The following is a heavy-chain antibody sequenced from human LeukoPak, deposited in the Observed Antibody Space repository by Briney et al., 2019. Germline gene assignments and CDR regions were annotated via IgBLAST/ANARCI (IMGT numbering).Heavy chain of an antibody. CDR1: GFTFSSYA. J-gene: IGHJ3*02. CDR3: AKVPDLWGSSGYYRDAFDI. D-gene: IGHD3-22*01. V-gene: IGHV3-30*04. Sequence: PGRSLRLSCAASGFTFSSYAMHWVRQAPGKGLEWVAVISYDGSNKYYADSVKGRFTISRDNSKNTLYLQMNSLRAEDTAVYYCAKVPDLWGSSGYYRDAFDIWGQGTMVTVSS. CDR2: ISYDGSNK.